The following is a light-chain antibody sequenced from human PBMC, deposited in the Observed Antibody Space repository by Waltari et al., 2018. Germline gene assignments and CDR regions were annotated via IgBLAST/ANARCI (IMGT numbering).Light chain of an antibody. Sequence: EIVMTQSPATLSVSPGERATLSCRASQSVSSNLAWYQQKPGQAPRLLIYGASTRATGVPARFSGSGSGTDFTLTISDLQSEDYAVYFCHQHNSWPPLSFGGGTKVEIK. CDR2: GAS. J-gene: IGKJ4*01. CDR1: QSVSSN. V-gene: IGKV3-15*01. CDR3: HQHNSWPPLS.